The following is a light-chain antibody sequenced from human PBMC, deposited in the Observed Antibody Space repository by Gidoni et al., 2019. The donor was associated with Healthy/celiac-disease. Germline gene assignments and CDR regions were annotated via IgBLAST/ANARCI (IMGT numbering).Light chain of an antibody. Sequence: SYELTQPPSVSVSPGQTASIPCSGDKLGDKYACWYQQKPGQSPVLVIYQDSKRPSGIPERFSGSNSGNTATLTISGTQAMYEADYYCQAWDSSVVFGGGTKLPVL. CDR3: QAWDSSVV. CDR2: QDS. J-gene: IGLJ2*01. CDR1: KLGDKY. V-gene: IGLV3-1*01.